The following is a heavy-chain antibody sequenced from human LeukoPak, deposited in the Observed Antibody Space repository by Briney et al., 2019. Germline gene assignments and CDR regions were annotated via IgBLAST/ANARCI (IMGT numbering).Heavy chain of an antibody. CDR2: TYSSGST. Sequence: SETLSLTCSVSGGTMSYYYWSWVRQPAGKGLEWIGRTYSSGSTNYNPSLRSRVTMSVDTSKNQFSLKLRSVTAADTAMYYCARVSRNYRFDPWGQGTLVTVSS. V-gene: IGHV4-4*07. J-gene: IGHJ5*02. D-gene: IGHD1-7*01. CDR1: GGTMSYYY. CDR3: ARVSRNYRFDP.